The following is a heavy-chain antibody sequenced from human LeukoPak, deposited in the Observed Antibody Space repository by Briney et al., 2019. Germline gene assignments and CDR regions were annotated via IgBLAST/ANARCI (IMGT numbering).Heavy chain of an antibody. V-gene: IGHV3-33*01. CDR1: GFTFSSYG. Sequence: GGSLRLSCAASGFTFSSYGMHWVRQAPGKGLEGVAVIWYDGNNKYYADFVKGRFTISRDNSKNTLYLQLNSLRAEDTAVYNCARDRGSREDGMDVWGQGTTVTVSS. CDR3: ARDRGSREDGMDV. CDR2: IWYDGNNK. J-gene: IGHJ6*02. D-gene: IGHD1-26*01.